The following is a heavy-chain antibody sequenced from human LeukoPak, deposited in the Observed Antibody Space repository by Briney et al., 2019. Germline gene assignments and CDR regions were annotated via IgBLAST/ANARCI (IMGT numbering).Heavy chain of an antibody. CDR2: ISGTGSHT. CDR1: GFTFSDYY. CDR3: VKNTYCDY. J-gene: IGHJ4*02. V-gene: IGHV3-11*06. Sequence: PGGSLRLSCAASGFTFSDYYMRWIRQAPWKGLEWVSCISGTGSHTKYADSVKGRLTISRDNAKNSLYLQMNNLRAEDTAVYYCVKNTYCDYWGQGTLATVSS. D-gene: IGHD2/OR15-2a*01.